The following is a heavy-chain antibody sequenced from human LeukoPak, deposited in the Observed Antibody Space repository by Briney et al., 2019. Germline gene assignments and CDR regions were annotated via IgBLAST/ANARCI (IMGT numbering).Heavy chain of an antibody. D-gene: IGHD3-22*01. CDR2: IYYSGST. CDR1: GGSISSGGYY. CDR3: AREEQYDSSGYQIDY. J-gene: IGHJ4*02. V-gene: IGHV4-31*03. Sequence: SETLSLTCTVSGGSISSGGYYWSWIRQHPGKGLEWIGYIYYSGSTYYNPSLKSRVTISVDTSKNQFSLKLSSVTAADTAVYYCAREEQYDSSGYQIDYWGQGTLVTVSS.